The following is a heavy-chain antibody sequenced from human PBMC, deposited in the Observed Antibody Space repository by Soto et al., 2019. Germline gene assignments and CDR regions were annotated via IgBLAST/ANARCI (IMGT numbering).Heavy chain of an antibody. J-gene: IGHJ6*02. CDR3: ASTGGYSSSWYPGGGMDV. V-gene: IGHV4-34*01. Sequence: QVQLQQWGAGLLKPSETLSLTCAVYGGSFSGYYWSWIRQPPGKGLEWIGEINHSGSTNYNPSLKSRVTISVDTSKNQFSLKLSSVTAADTAVYYCASTGGYSSSWYPGGGMDVWGQGTTVTVSS. CDR2: INHSGST. CDR1: GGSFSGYY. D-gene: IGHD6-13*01.